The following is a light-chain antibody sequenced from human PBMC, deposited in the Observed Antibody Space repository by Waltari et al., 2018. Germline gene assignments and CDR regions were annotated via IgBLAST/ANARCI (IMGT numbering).Light chain of an antibody. CDR3: CSYAGSLYV. CDR1: SSDVGGYND. V-gene: IGLV2-11*01. CDR2: DVT. J-gene: IGLJ1*01. Sequence: QSALTQPRSVSGSPGQSVTISCPGTSSDVGGYNDVPRYQQHPAKVPELMIYDVTKRPSGVPDRFSASKSGNTASLTISGLQAEDDADYYCCSYAGSLYVFGTGTKVTVL.